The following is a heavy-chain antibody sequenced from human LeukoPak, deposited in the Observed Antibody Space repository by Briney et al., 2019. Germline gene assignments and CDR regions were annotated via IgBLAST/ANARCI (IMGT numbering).Heavy chain of an antibody. CDR3: ARYYDYVWGSYRYGPYYFDY. CDR2: IYYSGGT. V-gene: IGHV4-38-2*02. J-gene: IGHJ4*02. CDR1: GYSITSGYY. D-gene: IGHD3-16*02. Sequence: SETLSLTCTVAGYSITSGYYWAWIRQPPGKGLEWIGSIYYSGGTYYNPSLKSRVTISVDTSKNQFSLKLSSVTAADTAVYCCARYYDYVWGSYRYGPYYFDYWGQGTLVTVSS.